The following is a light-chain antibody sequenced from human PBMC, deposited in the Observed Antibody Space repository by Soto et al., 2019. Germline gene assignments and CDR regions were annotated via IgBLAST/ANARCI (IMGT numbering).Light chain of an antibody. Sequence: QSVLTQPASVSGSPGQSITISCTGTSSDVGGHNLVSWYQQHPDKAPKVIIYEAYRRPSGVSTRFSGYKSGNTASLTISGLXAEDEAIYYCCSYAGDSFTYIFGTGTKVTVL. V-gene: IGLV2-23*01. CDR3: CSYAGDSFTYI. CDR2: EAY. J-gene: IGLJ1*01. CDR1: SSDVGGHNL.